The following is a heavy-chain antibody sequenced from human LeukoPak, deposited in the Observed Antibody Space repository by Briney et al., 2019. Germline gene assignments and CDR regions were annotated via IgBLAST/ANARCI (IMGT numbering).Heavy chain of an antibody. V-gene: IGHV3-9*03. CDR2: ISRNSDST. J-gene: IGHJ4*02. CDR3: VKDIGSGSYRYGGYFDY. Sequence: GRSLRLPCAASGFPFDDKAMHWVRQAPGKGLEWVAGISRNSDSTGYADSVKGRFTISRDNAKNSLHLQMNSLRAEDMALYYCVKDIGSGSYRYGGYFDYWGQGTLVTVSS. CDR1: GFPFDDKA. D-gene: IGHD1-26*01.